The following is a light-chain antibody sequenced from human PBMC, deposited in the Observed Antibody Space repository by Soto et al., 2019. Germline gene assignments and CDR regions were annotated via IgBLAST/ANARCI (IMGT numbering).Light chain of an antibody. Sequence: EIVMTQSPATLSVSPGEGATLSCKASQSVYNNLAWYQQRPGQPPRLLIYDASTRATGISARFSGSGYGTEFTLTISSLQSEDFAVYFCQQCRNWPLTFGGGPKV. V-gene: IGKV3-15*01. CDR3: QQCRNWPLT. J-gene: IGKJ4*01. CDR1: QSVYNN. CDR2: DAS.